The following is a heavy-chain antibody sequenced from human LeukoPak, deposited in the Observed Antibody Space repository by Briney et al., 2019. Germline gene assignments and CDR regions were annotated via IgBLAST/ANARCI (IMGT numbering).Heavy chain of an antibody. V-gene: IGHV3-23*01. CDR2: IGNNGGGI. CDR3: AIDPNWGTHS. CDR1: GFTFSTYT. D-gene: IGHD7-27*01. J-gene: IGHJ4*02. Sequence: HPGGSLRHSCAASGFTFSTYTMYWVRHPPGKRLEWVSIIGNNGGGIHYADSVKGRFTISRDNFKNALYLQMNSLRVEDTAVYYCAIDPNWGTHSWGQGVLVTVSS.